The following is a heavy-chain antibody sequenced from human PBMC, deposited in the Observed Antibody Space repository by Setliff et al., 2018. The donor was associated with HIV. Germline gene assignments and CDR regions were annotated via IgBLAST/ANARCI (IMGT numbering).Heavy chain of an antibody. CDR1: GGSISSSTYY. CDR2: IFYTGST. V-gene: IGHV4-39*01. D-gene: IGHD5-18*01. CDR3: ARGTGSYGSDY. Sequence: SETLSLTCSVSGGSISSSTYYWGWIRQPPGKGLEWIGDIFYTGSTYYNPSLKSRITLSVDTSKNQFSLKLSSVTAADTAVYYCARGTGSYGSDYWGQGTLVTVSS. J-gene: IGHJ4*02.